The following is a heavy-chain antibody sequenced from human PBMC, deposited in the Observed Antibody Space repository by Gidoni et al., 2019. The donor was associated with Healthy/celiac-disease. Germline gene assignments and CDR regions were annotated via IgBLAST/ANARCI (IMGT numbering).Heavy chain of an antibody. J-gene: IGHJ5*02. CDR1: GGAIRSYY. Sequence: QVQLQESGPGLVKPSETLSLTCTVPGGAIRSYYWSWIRQPPGQGLAWIGYIYYSGSTNYNPSLKLRVTISVDTSKNQFSLKLSSVTAADTAVYYCARQVDYYDSSGYFNWFAPWGQGTLVTVSS. D-gene: IGHD3-22*01. V-gene: IGHV4-59*08. CDR3: ARQVDYYDSSGYFNWFAP. CDR2: IYYSGST.